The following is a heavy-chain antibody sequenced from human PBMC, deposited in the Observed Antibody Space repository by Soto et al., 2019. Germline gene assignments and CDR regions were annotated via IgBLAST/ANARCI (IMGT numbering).Heavy chain of an antibody. D-gene: IGHD3-16*01. CDR3: ARVRGGHLVDY. V-gene: IGHV4-59*01. J-gene: IGHJ4*02. CDR2: IYYSGST. Sequence: SETLSLTCTVSGGSISSYYWSWIRQPPGKGLEWIGYIYYSGSTNYNPSLKSRVTISVDTSKNQFSLKLSSVTAADTAVYYCARVRGGHLVDYWGQRTPVPVSS. CDR1: GGSISSYY.